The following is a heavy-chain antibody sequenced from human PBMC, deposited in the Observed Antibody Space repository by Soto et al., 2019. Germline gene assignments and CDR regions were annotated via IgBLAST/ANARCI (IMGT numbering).Heavy chain of an antibody. CDR2: HYSGGST. V-gene: IGHV3-53*01. Sequence: ESGGGLVQPGGSLRLSCEISGFSVSSNYLSWVAQAPGKGREWVSVHYSGGSTYYADSVQGRFTISRDKSNNTLYLQMRRVRAEDTAVYFCARHRHPRGTVGATSPLDPWGQGTQVTVSS. CDR3: ARHRHPRGTVGATSPLDP. J-gene: IGHJ5*02. CDR1: GFSVSSNY. D-gene: IGHD1-26*01.